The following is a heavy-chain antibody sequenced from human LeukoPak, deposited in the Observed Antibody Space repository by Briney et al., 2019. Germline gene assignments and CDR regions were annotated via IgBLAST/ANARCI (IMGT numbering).Heavy chain of an antibody. Sequence: SETLSLICTVSGGSISSGSYYWGWIRQPAGKGLEWIGRIYTSGSTNYNPSLKSRVTISVDTSKNQFSLKLSSVTAADTAVYYCAREGYCSGGSCYSTPYWGQGTLVTVSS. CDR3: AREGYCSGGSCYSTPY. D-gene: IGHD2-15*01. V-gene: IGHV4-61*02. CDR2: IYTSGST. CDR1: GGSISSGSYY. J-gene: IGHJ4*02.